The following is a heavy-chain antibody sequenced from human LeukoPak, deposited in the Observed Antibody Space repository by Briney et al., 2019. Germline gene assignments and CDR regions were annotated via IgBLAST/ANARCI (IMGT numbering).Heavy chain of an antibody. J-gene: IGHJ4*02. Sequence: SGPTLVNPTQTLTLTCTFSGFSLSTSGVGVGWIRQPPGKPLDWLAIIYWDGDKRYSPSLKNRLTITKDTSKNRVVLTMTNMDPVDTATYFCAHSSRSPDCGNSRCYYFDYWGQGALVTVSS. D-gene: IGHD2/OR15-2a*01. V-gene: IGHV2-5*02. CDR1: GFSLSTSGVG. CDR3: AHSSRSPDCGNSRCYYFDY. CDR2: IYWDGDK.